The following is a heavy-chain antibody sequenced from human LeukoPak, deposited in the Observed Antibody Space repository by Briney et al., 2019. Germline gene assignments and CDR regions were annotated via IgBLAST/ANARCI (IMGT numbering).Heavy chain of an antibody. Sequence: GGSLRLSCAASGFTVSSNYMSWVRQAPGKGLEWVSVIYSGGSTYYADSVKGRFTISRDNSKNTLYLQMNSLRAEDTAVYYCARASVGYCGGDCYPGYYFDYWGQGTLVTVPS. J-gene: IGHJ4*02. CDR1: GFTVSSNY. D-gene: IGHD2-21*02. CDR3: ARASVGYCGGDCYPGYYFDY. V-gene: IGHV3-66*01. CDR2: IYSGGST.